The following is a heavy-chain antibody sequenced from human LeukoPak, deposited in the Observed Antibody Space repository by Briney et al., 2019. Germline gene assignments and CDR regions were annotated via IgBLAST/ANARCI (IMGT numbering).Heavy chain of an antibody. Sequence: PSETLSLTCAVYGGSFSGYYWSWIRQPPGKGLEWIGEINHSGSTNYNPSLKSRVIISVDTSKNQFSLKVTSVTAADTAVYYCARGVLRYSSGRYAVRVLDYWGQGTLVTVSS. CDR2: INHSGST. CDR1: GGSFSGYY. CDR3: ARGVLRYSSGRYAVRVLDY. V-gene: IGHV4-34*01. D-gene: IGHD6-19*01. J-gene: IGHJ4*02.